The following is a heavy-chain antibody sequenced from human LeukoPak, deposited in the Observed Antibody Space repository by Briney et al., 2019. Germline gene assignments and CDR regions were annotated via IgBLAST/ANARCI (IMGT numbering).Heavy chain of an antibody. Sequence: GGSLRLSCAASGFTFSSYAMSWVRQAPGKGLEWVSAISGSGGSTYYADSVKGRFTISRDNSKNTLYLQMNSLRAEDTAVYYCARDGLRNRATYSSSWTDYWGQGTLVTVSS. D-gene: IGHD6-13*01. CDR2: ISGSGGST. CDR1: GFTFSSYA. V-gene: IGHV3-23*01. J-gene: IGHJ4*02. CDR3: ARDGLRNRATYSSSWTDY.